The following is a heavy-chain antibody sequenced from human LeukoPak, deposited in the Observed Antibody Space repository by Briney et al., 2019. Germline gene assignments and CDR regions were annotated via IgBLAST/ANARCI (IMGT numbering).Heavy chain of an antibody. CDR1: GFTFSIYW. CDR3: ARWALGRAGKGDALDI. CDR2: ISSDGSST. D-gene: IGHD6-13*01. Sequence: GGSLRLSCAASGFTFSIYWMHWVRQAPGKGLEWFSAISSDGSSTNYADSVKGRFTISRDNAKNTLYLQMDSLRAEDTAVYYCARWALGRAGKGDALDIWGQGTMVIVSS. J-gene: IGHJ3*02. V-gene: IGHV3-74*01.